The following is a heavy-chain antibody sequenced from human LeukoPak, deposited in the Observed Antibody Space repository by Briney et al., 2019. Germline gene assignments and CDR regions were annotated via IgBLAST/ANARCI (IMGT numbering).Heavy chain of an antibody. J-gene: IGHJ4*02. CDR2: INSDGSSS. Sequence: SGGSLRLSCAASGFTFSSYWMHWVRQAPGKGLVWVSRINSDGSSSNYADSVKGRFTISRDNAKNTLYLQRNSLRAEDTAVYYCARSFSLDYFDSWGQGTLVTVSS. CDR1: GFTFSSYW. D-gene: IGHD3-16*01. V-gene: IGHV3-74*01. CDR3: ARSFSLDYFDS.